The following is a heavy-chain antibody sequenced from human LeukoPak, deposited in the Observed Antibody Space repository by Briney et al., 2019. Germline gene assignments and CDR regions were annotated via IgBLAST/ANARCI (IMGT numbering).Heavy chain of an antibody. CDR3: ARVRMGYCSSTSCLRLDY. J-gene: IGHJ4*02. Sequence: ASVKVYCKASGGTFSSYAISWVRQAPGQGLEWMRGIIPIFGTANYAQKFQGRVTITADESTSTAYMELSSMRSEDTAVYYCARVRMGYCSSTSCLRLDYWGQGTLVTVSS. V-gene: IGHV1-69*13. D-gene: IGHD2-2*01. CDR1: GGTFSSYA. CDR2: IIPIFGTA.